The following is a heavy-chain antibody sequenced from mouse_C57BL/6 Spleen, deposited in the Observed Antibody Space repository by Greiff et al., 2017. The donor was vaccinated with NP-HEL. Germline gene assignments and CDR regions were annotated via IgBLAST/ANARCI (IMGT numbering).Heavy chain of an antibody. D-gene: IGHD1-1*01. CDR2: IRNKANGYTT. J-gene: IGHJ2*01. Sequence: EVHLVESGGGLVQPGGSLSLSCAASGFTFTDYYMSWVRQPPGKALEWLGFIRNKANGYTTEYSASVKGRFTISRDNSQSILYLQMNALRAEDSATYYCARYYYGSIDYWGQGTTLTVSS. CDR1: GFTFTDYY. CDR3: ARYYYGSIDY. V-gene: IGHV7-3*01.